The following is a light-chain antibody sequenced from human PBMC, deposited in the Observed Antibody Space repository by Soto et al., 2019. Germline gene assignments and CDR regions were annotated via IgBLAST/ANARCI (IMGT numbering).Light chain of an antibody. J-gene: IGKJ1*01. CDR1: QSISSW. CDR3: QQYNNYWT. CDR2: KAS. V-gene: IGKV1-5*03. Sequence: DIQMTQSPSTLSASVGDRVTITCRASQSISSWLAWYQQKPGKAPKLLIYKASNLEGGVPSRFSGSGSGTEFTLTISSLQPDDFATYYCQQYNNYWTFGQGTKVEIK.